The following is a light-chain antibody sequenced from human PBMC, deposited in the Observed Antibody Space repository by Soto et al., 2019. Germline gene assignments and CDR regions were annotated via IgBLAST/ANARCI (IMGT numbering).Light chain of an antibody. CDR2: TNN. V-gene: IGLV1-44*01. J-gene: IGLJ1*01. CDR1: SSNIGSNT. Sequence: QSVLTQPPSASGTPGQRVTISCSGSSSNIGSNTVNWYQQLPGTAPKLPIYTNNQRPSGVPDRFSGSKSGTSASLAISWLQSEDEADYYCAAWDDSLNGYVFGTGTKVTVL. CDR3: AAWDDSLNGYV.